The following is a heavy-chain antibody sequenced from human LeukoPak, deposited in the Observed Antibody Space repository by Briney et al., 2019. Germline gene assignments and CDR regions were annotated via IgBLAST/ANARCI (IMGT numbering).Heavy chain of an antibody. V-gene: IGHV3-66*01. D-gene: IGHD6-13*01. CDR3: ARVGYTGTWYSSPPFDY. Sequence: PSGTLALSFAVSGLTVSSKYMRWVSQTLGEGLEMVSIIYSGGSTYYTVSVKGRFTISRDNSKNTLYLQMNSPRAEDTAVYYCARVGYTGTWYSSPPFDYWGQGTLVTVSS. CDR2: IYSGGST. CDR1: GLTVSSKY. J-gene: IGHJ4*02.